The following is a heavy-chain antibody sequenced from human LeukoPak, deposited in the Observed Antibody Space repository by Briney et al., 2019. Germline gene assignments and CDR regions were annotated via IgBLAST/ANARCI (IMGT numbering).Heavy chain of an antibody. CDR2: ISGSGGST. CDR3: AKDICIAAAGTGVAIDY. Sequence: GGSLRLSCAASGFTFSSYAMSWVRQAPGKGLEWVSAISGSGGSTYYADSVKGRFTISRDNSKNTLYLQMNSLRAEDTAVYYCAKDICIAAAGTGVAIDYWGQGTLVTVSS. CDR1: GFTFSSYA. V-gene: IGHV3-23*01. J-gene: IGHJ4*02. D-gene: IGHD6-13*01.